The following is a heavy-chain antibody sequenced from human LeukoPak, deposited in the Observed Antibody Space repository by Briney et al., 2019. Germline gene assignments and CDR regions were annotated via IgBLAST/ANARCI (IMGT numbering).Heavy chain of an antibody. D-gene: IGHD6-19*01. CDR1: GYTFTSYG. V-gene: IGHV1-18*01. Sequence: ASVKVSCKASGYTFTSYGVSWVRQAPGQGLEWVGWISTYNGNTNYAQKFQGRVTMTTDTSTSTAYMELRSLRSDDTAVYYCARVTALADFDYWGQGTLVTVSS. CDR3: ARVTALADFDY. CDR2: ISTYNGNT. J-gene: IGHJ4*02.